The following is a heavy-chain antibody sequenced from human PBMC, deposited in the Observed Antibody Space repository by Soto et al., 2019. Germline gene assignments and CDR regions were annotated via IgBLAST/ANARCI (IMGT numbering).Heavy chain of an antibody. CDR1: GDSLTRNY. J-gene: IGHJ4*02. CDR2: IHNGRST. Sequence: QVQLQESGPGLVKPSDTLSLTCTVSGDSLTRNYWSWIRQPPGKGLEWLAYIHNGRSTNYNPSLMSRVSISLDTSKSQFSLNLNSVTAADTAVYYCARTLSGGFDYWGQGTLVTVSS. V-gene: IGHV4-59*01. CDR3: ARTLSGGFDY.